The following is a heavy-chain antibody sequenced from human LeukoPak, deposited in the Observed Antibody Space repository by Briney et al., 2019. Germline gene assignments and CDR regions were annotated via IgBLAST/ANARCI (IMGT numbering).Heavy chain of an antibody. D-gene: IGHD1-26*01. CDR2: ISAYNGNT. Sequence: EASAKVSCKASGYTFTSYGISWVRQAPGQGLEWMGWISAYNGNTNYAQKLQGRVTMTTDTSTSTAYMELRSLRSEDTAVYYCARELGGLRGSYSLDYWGQGTLVTVSS. CDR3: ARELGGLRGSYSLDY. J-gene: IGHJ4*02. V-gene: IGHV1-18*01. CDR1: GYTFTSYG.